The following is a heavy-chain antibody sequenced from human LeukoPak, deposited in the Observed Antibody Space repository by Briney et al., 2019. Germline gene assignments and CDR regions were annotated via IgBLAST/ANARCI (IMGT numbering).Heavy chain of an antibody. CDR3: SRESGPFCPFGY. CDR1: GXSITSTNW. V-gene: IGHV4-4*02. J-gene: IGHJ4*02. CDR2: ISLRGRT. Sequence: SETLSLTCGVSGXSITSTNWWSWVRQPPGQGLEWTGEISLRGRTNYNPSLNSRVTMSLDESKNQLSLNLTSVTAADTAIYYCSRESGPFCPFGYWGQGTLVTVPS. D-gene: IGHD1-26*01.